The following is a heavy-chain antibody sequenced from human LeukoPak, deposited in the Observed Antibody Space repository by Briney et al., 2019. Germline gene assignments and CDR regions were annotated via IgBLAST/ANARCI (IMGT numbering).Heavy chain of an antibody. CDR3: ARDLTVPSLLWVGELGNGMDV. V-gene: IGHV3-33*01. Sequence: GGSLRLSCAASGFTFSSYGMHWVRQAPGKGLEWVAVIWYDGSNKYYADSVKGRFTISRDNSKNTLYLQMNSLRAEDTAVYYCARDLTVPSLLWVGELGNGMDVWGQGTTVTVSS. CDR2: IWYDGSNK. CDR1: GFTFSSYG. D-gene: IGHD3-10*01. J-gene: IGHJ6*02.